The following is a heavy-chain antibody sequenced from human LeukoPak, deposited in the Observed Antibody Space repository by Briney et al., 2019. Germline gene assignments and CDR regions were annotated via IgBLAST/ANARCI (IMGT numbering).Heavy chain of an antibody. CDR1: GFTFSSYS. CDR3: AKDHHYDILTGYSIPYYFDY. J-gene: IGHJ4*02. CDR2: ISSSSSTI. V-gene: IGHV3-48*01. D-gene: IGHD3-9*01. Sequence: GGSLRLSCAASGFTFSSYSMNWVRQAPGKGLEWVSFISSSSSTIYYADSVKGRFTISRDNSKNTLYLQMNSLRAEDTAVYYCAKDHHYDILTGYSIPYYFDYWGQGTLVTVPS.